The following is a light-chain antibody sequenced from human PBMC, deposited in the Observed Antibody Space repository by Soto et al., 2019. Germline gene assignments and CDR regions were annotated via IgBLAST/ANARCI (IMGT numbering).Light chain of an antibody. Sequence: EIVMTQSPATLSAFLGERVTLSCRASQTVNNRLAWYQQKPGQAPRLLIYGASTRATGIPVRFSGTGSGTEFTLTISSLQSEDFAVYYCHQYNNWPPDTFGQGTKLEIK. V-gene: IGKV3-15*01. CDR3: HQYNNWPPDT. CDR2: GAS. J-gene: IGKJ2*01. CDR1: QTVNNR.